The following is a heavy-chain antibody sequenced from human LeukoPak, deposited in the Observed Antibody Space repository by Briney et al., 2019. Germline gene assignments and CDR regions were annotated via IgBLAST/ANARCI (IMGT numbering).Heavy chain of an antibody. D-gene: IGHD5-18*01. CDR2: INHSGST. CDR3: ARARIQLWSRIRLDFDY. V-gene: IGHV4-34*01. CDR1: GGSFSGYY. J-gene: IGHJ4*02. Sequence: SETLSLTCAVYGGSFSGYYWSWIRQPPGKGLEWIGEINHSGSTNYNPSLKSRVTISVDTSKNQFSLKLSSVTAADTAVYYCARARIQLWSRIRLDFDYWGQGTLVTVSS.